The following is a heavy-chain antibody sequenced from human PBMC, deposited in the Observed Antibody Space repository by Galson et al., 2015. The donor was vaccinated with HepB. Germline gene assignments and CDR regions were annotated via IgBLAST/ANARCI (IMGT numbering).Heavy chain of an antibody. CDR3: AKGYGLFDL. Sequence: SLRLSCAASGFTFGSTAMTWVRQAPGKGLEWVSGISANGGSRFCAESVKGRFTISRDNSKNTLSFQMNSLRAEDTAVYYCAKGYGLFDLWGQGTLVTVSS. V-gene: IGHV3-23*01. CDR2: ISANGGSR. CDR1: GFTFGSTA. D-gene: IGHD4-17*01. J-gene: IGHJ5*02.